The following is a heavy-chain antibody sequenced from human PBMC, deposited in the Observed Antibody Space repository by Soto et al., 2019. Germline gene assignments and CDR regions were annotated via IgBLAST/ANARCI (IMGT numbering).Heavy chain of an antibody. CDR2: ISDSGDKT. CDR1: GFSFSTNV. J-gene: IGHJ4*02. CDR3: AKGAYYDFWSGYTAFDC. D-gene: IGHD3-3*01. Sequence: PGGSLRLSSAASGFSFSTNVMSWVRQAPVKGLEWVSAISDSGDKTYYTDSVKGRFSISRDNSKNTLFLQMNSLRAEDTAIYYCAKGAYYDFWSGYTAFDCWGQGT. V-gene: IGHV3-23*01.